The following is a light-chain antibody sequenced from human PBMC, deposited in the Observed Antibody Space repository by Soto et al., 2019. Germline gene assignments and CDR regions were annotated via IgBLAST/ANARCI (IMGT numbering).Light chain of an antibody. J-gene: IGKJ1*01. CDR3: QQYAYWPET. CDR1: QTISSW. CDR2: GAS. Sequence: DIQMTQSPSTLSGSVGDRVTITCRASQTISSWLAWYQQKPGKAPKLLIYGASSLASGVPSRFSGSGSGTNFTLAISSLHSEDFAVYYCQQYAYWPETFGQGTKVDIK. V-gene: IGKV1-5*01.